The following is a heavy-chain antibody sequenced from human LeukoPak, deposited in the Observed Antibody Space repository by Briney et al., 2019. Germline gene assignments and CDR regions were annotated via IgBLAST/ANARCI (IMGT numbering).Heavy chain of an antibody. D-gene: IGHD6-13*01. Sequence: GGSLRLSCAASGFTFSSYSMNWVRQAPGKGLEWVSYISSSSFKIGYADSVKGRFTISRDSSKNSLYLQMDSLRVEDTAVYYCVRDPSYGSSWYYYMDVWGKGTTVTVSS. CDR2: ISSSSFKI. V-gene: IGHV3-48*04. CDR1: GFTFSSYS. J-gene: IGHJ6*03. CDR3: VRDPSYGSSWYYYMDV.